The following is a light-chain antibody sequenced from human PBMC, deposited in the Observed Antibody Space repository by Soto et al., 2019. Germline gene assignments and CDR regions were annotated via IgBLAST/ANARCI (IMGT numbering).Light chain of an antibody. CDR3: QQRSNWPPT. CDR1: QSVRSSD. Sequence: DIVLTQSPGTLYLSPGERATLSCRASQSVRSSDLAWYQQKPGQAPRLLIYDASNRATAIPARFSGSGSGTDFTLTISSLEPEDFAVYYCQQRSNWPPTFGQGTKV. V-gene: IGKV3-11*01. CDR2: DAS. J-gene: IGKJ1*01.